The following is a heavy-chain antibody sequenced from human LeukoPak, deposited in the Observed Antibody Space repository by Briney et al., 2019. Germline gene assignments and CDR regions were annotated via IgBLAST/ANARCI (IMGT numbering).Heavy chain of an antibody. CDR1: GFTFDDYA. V-gene: IGHV3-9*01. Sequence: GGSLRLSCAASGFTFDDYAMHWVRQAPGKGLEWMSGIIWNSGSIGYADSVKGRFIISGDNSKNSLYLQMNSLRAEDTALYYCAKDYFYDSSGYSAFDIWGQGTMVTVSS. J-gene: IGHJ3*02. CDR3: AKDYFYDSSGYSAFDI. CDR2: IIWNSGSI. D-gene: IGHD3-22*01.